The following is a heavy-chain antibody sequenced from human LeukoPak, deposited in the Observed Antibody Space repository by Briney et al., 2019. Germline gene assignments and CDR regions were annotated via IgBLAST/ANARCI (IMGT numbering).Heavy chain of an antibody. V-gene: IGHV5-51*04. Sequence: GESLKISCKGSGYSFTSYWIGWVRQMPGKGLEWMGIIYPGDSDTRYSPSFQGQVTISADKPISTAYLQWSSLKASDTAMYYCARSMSIVVVTPDAFDIWGQGTMVTVSS. J-gene: IGHJ3*02. D-gene: IGHD3-22*01. CDR2: IYPGDSDT. CDR1: GYSFTSYW. CDR3: ARSMSIVVVTPDAFDI.